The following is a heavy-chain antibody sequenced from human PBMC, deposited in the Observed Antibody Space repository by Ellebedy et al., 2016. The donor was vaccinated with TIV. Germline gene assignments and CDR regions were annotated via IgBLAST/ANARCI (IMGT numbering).Heavy chain of an antibody. D-gene: IGHD3-3*01. CDR2: ISGSDGST. J-gene: IGHJ4*02. Sequence: PGGSLRLSCAASGFTFSSYAMSWVRQAPGKGLEWVSAISGSDGSTYYADSVKGRFTISRDNSKNTLHLQMNSLRAEDTAVYYCAKDRGGVADFGVIIPYYFDYWGQGTLVTVSS. CDR1: GFTFSSYA. CDR3: AKDRGGVADFGVIIPYYFDY. V-gene: IGHV3-23*01.